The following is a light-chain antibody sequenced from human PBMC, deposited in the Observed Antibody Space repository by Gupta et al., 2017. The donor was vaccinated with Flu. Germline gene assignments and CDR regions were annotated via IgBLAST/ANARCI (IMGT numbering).Light chain of an antibody. CDR1: QSVGRS. J-gene: IGKJ4*01. CDR3: QQYDNWPPIT. V-gene: IGKV3-15*01. CDR2: GAS. Sequence: EIVMTQSPATLSVSPGERATLSCRASQSVGRSLAWYQQKPGQAPRLLIYGASTRDSTIPARFSGSGCGKEFTLTISSRQSEDFAVYYCQQYDNWPPITFGGGTKVEIK.